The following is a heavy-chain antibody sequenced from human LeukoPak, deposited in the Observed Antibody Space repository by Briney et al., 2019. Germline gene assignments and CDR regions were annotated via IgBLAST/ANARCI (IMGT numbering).Heavy chain of an antibody. V-gene: IGHV3-30*02. CDR2: IRYDGSNK. CDR3: AKDGRITMVRGARGNWFDP. J-gene: IGHJ5*02. CDR1: RFTFNRYG. D-gene: IGHD3-10*01. Sequence: GGSLRLSCTASRFTFNRYGMHWVRQAPGKGLEWVAFIRYDGSNKYYADSVKGRFTISRDNSKNTLYLQMNSLRAEDTAVYYCAKDGRITMVRGARGNWFDPWGQGTLVTVSS.